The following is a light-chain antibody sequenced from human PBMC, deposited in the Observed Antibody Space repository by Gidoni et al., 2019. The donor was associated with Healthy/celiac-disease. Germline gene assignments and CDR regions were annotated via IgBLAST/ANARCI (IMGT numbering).Light chain of an antibody. V-gene: IGKV1-5*01. J-gene: IGKJ1*01. CDR3: QQYNSVLT. Sequence: DIQMTQSPSTLSASVGDRVTITCRASQSISSWLAWYQQKPGKAPKLLIYDASSLESGVPSRFSGSGSGTEFTLTISSLQPDDFATYYCQQYNSVLTFXXXTKVEIK. CDR2: DAS. CDR1: QSISSW.